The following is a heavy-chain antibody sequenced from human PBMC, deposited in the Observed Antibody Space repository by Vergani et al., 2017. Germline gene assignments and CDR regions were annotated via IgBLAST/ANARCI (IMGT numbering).Heavy chain of an antibody. CDR2: ISGSGGST. J-gene: IGHJ3*02. V-gene: IGHV3-23*01. CDR1: GFTFSSYA. CDR3: AKXLFPTTVTSDAFDI. Sequence: EVQLLESGGGLVQPGGSLRLSCAASGFTFSSYAMSWVRQAPGKGLEWVSAISGSGGSTYYADSVKGRFTISRDNSKNTLYLQMNSLRAEDTAVYYCAKXLFPTTVTSDAFDIWGQGTMVTVSS. D-gene: IGHD4-17*01.